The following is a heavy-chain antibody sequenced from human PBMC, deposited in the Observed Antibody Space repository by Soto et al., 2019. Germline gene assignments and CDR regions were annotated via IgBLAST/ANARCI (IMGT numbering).Heavy chain of an antibody. CDR1: GFSFSTYG. J-gene: IGHJ6*03. CDR3: VKFRGRAYHYYYMDV. CDR2: YGGSGGST. V-gene: IGHV3-23*01. Sequence: DVQLLESGGGLAQRGGSLRLSCAASGFSFSTYGMTWVRQAPGKGLEWVSYGGSGGSTYYADSVKGRFTISRENSKNTLYLQMNSLRAEDTAVYYCVKFRGRAYHYYYMDVWGNGTTVTVS. D-gene: IGHD3-16*01.